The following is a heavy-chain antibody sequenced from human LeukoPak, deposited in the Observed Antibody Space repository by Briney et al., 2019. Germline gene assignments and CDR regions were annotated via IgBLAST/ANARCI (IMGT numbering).Heavy chain of an antibody. CDR2: IYYSGST. D-gene: IGHD4-17*01. CDR1: GGSVSSGSYY. J-gene: IGHJ6*04. CDR3: ARVLATVTTGGMDV. V-gene: IGHV4-61*01. Sequence: KPSGTLSLPCTVSGGSVSSGSYYWSWIPQPPGKGLEWIGYIYYSGSTNYNPSLKSRVTISVDTSKNQFSLKLSSVTAADTAVYYCARVLATVTTGGMDVWGKGTTVTVSS.